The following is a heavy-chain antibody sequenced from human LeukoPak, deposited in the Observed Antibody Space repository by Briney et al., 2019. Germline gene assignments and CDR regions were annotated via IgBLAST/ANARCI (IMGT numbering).Heavy chain of an antibody. Sequence: GGSLRLSCAASGFTFDDYAMHWVRQAPGKGLEWVSGISWNSGSIGYADSVKGRFTISRDNAKNSLYLQMNSLRAEDTALYYCAKDRGVTASGYYYGMDVWGQGTTVTVSS. CDR1: GFTFDDYA. D-gene: IGHD2-21*02. V-gene: IGHV3-9*01. J-gene: IGHJ6*02. CDR3: AKDRGVTASGYYYGMDV. CDR2: ISWNSGSI.